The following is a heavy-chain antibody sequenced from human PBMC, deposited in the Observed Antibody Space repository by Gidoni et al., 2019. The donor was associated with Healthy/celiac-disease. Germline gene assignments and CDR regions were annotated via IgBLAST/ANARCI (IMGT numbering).Heavy chain of an antibody. CDR2: INLSGST. D-gene: IGHD6-19*01. Sequence: QVQLQQWGAGLLKPSETLSLTCAVYGGSFSGYYWSWIRQPPGKGLEWIGEINLSGSTNYNPSLKSRVTISVDTSKNQFSLKLSSVTAADTAVYYCARGVDIAVAGRYYYYYGMDVWGQGTTVTVSS. J-gene: IGHJ6*02. V-gene: IGHV4-34*01. CDR3: ARGVDIAVAGRYYYYYGMDV. CDR1: GGSFSGYY.